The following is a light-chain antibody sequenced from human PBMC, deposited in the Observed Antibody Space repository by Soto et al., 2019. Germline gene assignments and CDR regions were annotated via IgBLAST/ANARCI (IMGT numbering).Light chain of an antibody. CDR2: DAS. V-gene: IGKV3-11*02. Sequence: EILLAQSPATLSLSPGERATLSCKASQDVSIFLAWYQQKPGQAPRLLIHDASNRATGVPARFSGSGSGRDFTLTITSLEPEDFAVYYCQQYNNWPIYTFGQGTKLEIK. CDR3: QQYNNWPIYT. J-gene: IGKJ2*01. CDR1: QDVSIF.